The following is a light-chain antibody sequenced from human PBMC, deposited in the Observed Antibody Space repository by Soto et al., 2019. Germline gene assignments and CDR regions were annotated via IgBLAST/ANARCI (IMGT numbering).Light chain of an antibody. Sequence: DLQMTQSPSSLSASVGDRVTITCRASQRISSSLNWYQQKPGKAPRLLIYAASTLQSGVPSRFSGSATGTDFTLPISSLQPEDFATYFCLQTYSTPLTFGGGTKVEIK. CDR1: QRISSS. V-gene: IGKV1-39*01. CDR3: LQTYSTPLT. CDR2: AAS. J-gene: IGKJ4*01.